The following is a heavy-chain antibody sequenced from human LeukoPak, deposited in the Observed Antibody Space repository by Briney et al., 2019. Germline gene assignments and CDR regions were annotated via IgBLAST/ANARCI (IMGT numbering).Heavy chain of an antibody. J-gene: IGHJ4*02. Sequence: PSETLSLTCTVSGGSVSSGSYYWSWIRQPPGKGLEWIGYIYYSGSTNYNPSLKSRFTISVDTSKNQFSLKLSSVTAADTAVYYCARRSGSLTSFDYWGQGTLVTVSS. CDR1: GGSVSSGSYY. V-gene: IGHV4-61*01. D-gene: IGHD3-10*01. CDR2: IYYSGST. CDR3: ARRSGSLTSFDY.